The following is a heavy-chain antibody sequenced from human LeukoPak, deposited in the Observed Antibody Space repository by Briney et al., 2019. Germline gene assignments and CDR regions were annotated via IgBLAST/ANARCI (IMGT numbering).Heavy chain of an antibody. CDR2: IYSYGST. J-gene: IGHJ5*02. D-gene: IGHD1-26*01. CDR3: ARDQRSESYYPWGWFDP. CDR1: GFAVSTNY. Sequence: GGSLTLPCAASGFAVSTNYLSWVPQAPGKGLEGVSVIYSYGSTYYTDSVKGRFTISRDSSKNTLFLQMNSLRPEDTAVYYCARDQRSESYYPWGWFDPWGQGTLVTVSS. V-gene: IGHV3-66*03.